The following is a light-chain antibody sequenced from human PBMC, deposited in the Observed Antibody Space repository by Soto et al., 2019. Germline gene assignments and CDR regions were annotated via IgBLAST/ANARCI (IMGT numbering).Light chain of an antibody. CDR1: RSVDGY. J-gene: IGKJ4*01. CDR3: QLRRDCPLT. Sequence: EIVLTQSPATLSLSPGERATLSCRASRSVDGYVAWFQQKPGQAPSLLIYDVSNWAIGVPARFSGSGSGTDYTLTINSLEPEDFAVYYCQLRRDCPLTFGGGTKVEI. V-gene: IGKV3-11*01. CDR2: DVS.